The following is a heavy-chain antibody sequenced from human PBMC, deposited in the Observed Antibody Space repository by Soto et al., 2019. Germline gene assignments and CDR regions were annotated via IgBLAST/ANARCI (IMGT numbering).Heavy chain of an antibody. J-gene: IGHJ3*02. D-gene: IGHD2-21*02. CDR2: IYTSGST. CDR1: GGSISSYF. Sequence: SETLSLTCTVSGGSISSYFCSCIRQPSGKGLEGIGRIYTSGSTNYNPSLKSRVTLSVDTSKNQFSLKLSSVTAADTAVYYCARESTVVTLRTFDIWGQGTMVTVSS. V-gene: IGHV4-4*07. CDR3: ARESTVVTLRTFDI.